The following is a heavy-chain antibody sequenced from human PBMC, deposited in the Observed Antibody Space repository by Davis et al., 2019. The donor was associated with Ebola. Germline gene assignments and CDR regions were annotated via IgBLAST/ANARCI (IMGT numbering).Heavy chain of an antibody. CDR2: IIPMINIV. J-gene: IGHJ6*02. CDR1: SGTFSTSS. CDR3: GRGPGKGMDV. V-gene: IGHV1-69*02. Sequence: SAKASCNASSGTFSTSSISWVRQAPGQGLEWMGRIIPMINIVNYAQTFQGRVTITADKSTGTAYMRLNTLKLEDTAVYFRGRGPGKGMDVWGQGTTVIVSS.